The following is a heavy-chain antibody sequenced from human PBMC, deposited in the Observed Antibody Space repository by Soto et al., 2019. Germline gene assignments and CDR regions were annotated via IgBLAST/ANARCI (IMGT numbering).Heavy chain of an antibody. CDR3: ASAAGGLDY. V-gene: IGHV1-69*02. CDR2: IIPILGIA. J-gene: IGHJ4*02. CDR1: GGTFSSYT. Sequence: QVQLVQSGAEVKKPGSSVKVSCKASGGTFSSYTISWVRQAPGQGLEWMGRIIPILGIANYAQKFQGRVTXXADKSTSTAYMELSSLRSEDTAVYYCASAAGGLDYWGQGTLVTVSS. D-gene: IGHD6-13*01.